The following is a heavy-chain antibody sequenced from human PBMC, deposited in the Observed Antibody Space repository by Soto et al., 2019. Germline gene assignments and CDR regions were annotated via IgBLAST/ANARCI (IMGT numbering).Heavy chain of an antibody. Sequence: GASVKVSCKASGGTFSSYAISWVRQAPGQGLEWMGGIIPIFGKANYAQKLQGRVTMTTDESTSTAYMELRSLRSDDTAVYYCARVRRVGSSSDPLGYWGQGTLVTVSS. CDR2: IIPIFGKA. D-gene: IGHD3-22*01. CDR3: ARVRRVGSSSDPLGY. CDR1: GGTFSSYA. V-gene: IGHV1-69*05. J-gene: IGHJ4*02.